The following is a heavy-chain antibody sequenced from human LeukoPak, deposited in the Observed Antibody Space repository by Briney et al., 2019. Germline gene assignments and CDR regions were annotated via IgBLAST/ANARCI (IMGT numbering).Heavy chain of an antibody. Sequence: SETLSLTCTVSGGSISSSSYYWGWIRQPPGKGLEWIGSIYYSGSTYYNPSLKSRVTISVDKSKNQFSLKLSSVTAADTAVYYCARRGGDYGDYVGRSPHDYWGQGTLVTVSS. CDR3: ARRGGDYGDYVGRSPHDY. CDR1: GGSISSSSYY. J-gene: IGHJ4*02. CDR2: IYYSGST. V-gene: IGHV4-39*07. D-gene: IGHD4-17*01.